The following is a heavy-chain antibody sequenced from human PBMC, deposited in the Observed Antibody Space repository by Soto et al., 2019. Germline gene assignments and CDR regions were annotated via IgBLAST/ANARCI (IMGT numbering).Heavy chain of an antibody. D-gene: IGHD3-10*01. V-gene: IGHV4-34*01. CDR1: GGSFSGYY. Sequence: TSETLSLTCAVFGGSFSGYYWSWIRQPPGKGLEWIGEINHSGSTNYNPSLKSRVTISVDTSKNQFSLKLSSVTAADTAVYYCARLWLGERPPDYWGLGILVTVSS. J-gene: IGHJ4*02. CDR2: INHSGST. CDR3: ARLWLGERPPDY.